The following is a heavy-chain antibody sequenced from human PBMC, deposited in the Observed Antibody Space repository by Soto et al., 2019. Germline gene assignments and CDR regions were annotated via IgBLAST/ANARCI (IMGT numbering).Heavy chain of an antibody. CDR2: IIPILGIA. CDR1: GGTFSSYT. CDR3: ARDLPPSGPFDY. J-gene: IGHJ4*02. D-gene: IGHD3-10*01. V-gene: IGHV1-69*08. Sequence: QVQLVQSGAEVKKPGSSVKVSCKASGGTFSSYTISWVRQAPGQGLEWMGRIIPILGIANYAQKFQGRVTITADKSTSTAYMELSSLRSEDTAVYYCARDLPPSGPFDYWGQGTLVTVSS.